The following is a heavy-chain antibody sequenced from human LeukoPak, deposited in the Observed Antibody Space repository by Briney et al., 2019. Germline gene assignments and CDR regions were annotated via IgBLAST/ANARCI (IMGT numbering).Heavy chain of an antibody. CDR3: AKGGVVIRWFDP. J-gene: IGHJ5*02. CDR2: ISGRGGST. Sequence: GGSLRLSCAASGFTFSSYGMSWVRQAPGKGLEWVSAISGRGGSTYYADSVKGPFTISRDNSKNTLYLQMNSLRAEDTAVYYCAKGGVVIRWFDPWGQGTLVTVSS. CDR1: GFTFSSYG. D-gene: IGHD2-21*01. V-gene: IGHV3-23*01.